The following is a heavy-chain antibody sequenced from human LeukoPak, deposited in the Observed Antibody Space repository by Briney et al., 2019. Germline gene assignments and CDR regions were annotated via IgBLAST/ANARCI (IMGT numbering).Heavy chain of an antibody. CDR1: GGSISGYF. Sequence: SETLSLTCTVSGGSISGYFWSWIRQPPGEGLQFIGYIYYTGAASYNPSLNSRARMSVDTSKNQSSLKVISVTAADTAVYYCAKFATVTVPNWLDFWGQGILVTVSS. CDR3: AKFATVTVPNWLDF. V-gene: IGHV4-59*01. J-gene: IGHJ5*01. D-gene: IGHD4-17*01. CDR2: IYYTGAA.